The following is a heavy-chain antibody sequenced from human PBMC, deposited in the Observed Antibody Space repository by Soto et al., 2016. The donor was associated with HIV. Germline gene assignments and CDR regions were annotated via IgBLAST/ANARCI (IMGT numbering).Heavy chain of an antibody. D-gene: IGHD3-16*01. CDR2: INTYSGNT. CDR3: ARTITWGYFDY. CDR1: GYTFNTYG. J-gene: IGHJ4*02. Sequence: QVQVVQSGAEVKKSGASVKVSCKASGYTFNTYGISWVRQAPGQGLEWMGWINTYSGNTNYAPKFQGRVTVTTDTSTSTAYMELRSLRSDDTAVYYCARTITWGYFDYWGQGTLVTVSS. V-gene: IGHV1-18*01.